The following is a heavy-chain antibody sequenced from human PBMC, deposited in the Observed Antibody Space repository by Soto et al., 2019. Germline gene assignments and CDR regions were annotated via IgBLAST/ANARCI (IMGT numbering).Heavy chain of an antibody. D-gene: IGHD3-3*01. V-gene: IGHV3-30*18. J-gene: IGHJ4*02. CDR1: GFTFSSYG. Sequence: QVQLVESGGGVVQPGRSLRLSCAASGFTFSSYGMHWVRQAPGKGLEWVAVISYDGSNKYYADSVKGRFTISRDNSKNTLYMHMNSMRAEDTAVYYCAKQTIFGVVIDYWVQGTLVPVSS. CDR2: ISYDGSNK. CDR3: AKQTIFGVVIDY.